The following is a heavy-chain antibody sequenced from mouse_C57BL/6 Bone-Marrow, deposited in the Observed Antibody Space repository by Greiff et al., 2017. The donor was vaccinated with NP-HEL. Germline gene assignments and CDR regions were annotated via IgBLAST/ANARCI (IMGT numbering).Heavy chain of an antibody. V-gene: IGHV5-4*01. CDR3: ARDRNSFAY. Sequence: EVQLQESGGGLVKPGGSLKLSCAASGFTFSSYAMSWVRQTPEKRLEWVATISDGGSYTYYPDNVKGRFTISRDNAKNNLYLQMSHLKSEDTAMYYCARDRNSFAYWGQGTLVTVSA. D-gene: IGHD2-1*01. CDR1: GFTFSSYA. J-gene: IGHJ3*01. CDR2: ISDGGSYT.